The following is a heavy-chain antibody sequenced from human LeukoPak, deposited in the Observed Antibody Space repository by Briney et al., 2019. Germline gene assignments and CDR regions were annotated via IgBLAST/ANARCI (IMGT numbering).Heavy chain of an antibody. Sequence: PSETLSLTCTVSGGSINNYYWSWIRQPPGKGLEWIGYIYYSGSTNYNPSLKSRVNISVDTSKNQFSLNLSSVTAADTAFYYCARHGNDFFPFDYWGQGTLVTVSS. D-gene: IGHD1-14*01. CDR1: GGSINNYY. CDR2: IYYSGST. CDR3: ARHGNDFFPFDY. J-gene: IGHJ4*02. V-gene: IGHV4-59*08.